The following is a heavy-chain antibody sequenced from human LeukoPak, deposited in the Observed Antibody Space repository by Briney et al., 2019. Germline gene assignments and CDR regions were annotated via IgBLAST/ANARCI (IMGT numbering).Heavy chain of an antibody. V-gene: IGHV2-5*02. Sequence: SGPTLVKPTQTLTLTYTFSGFSLSTSGVGVGWIRQPPGKALEWLALIYWDDDKRYSPSLKGRLTITKDTSKNLVVLTMTNMDPVDTATYYCAHLPVDYYDSSGYYSCFDYWGQGTLVTVSS. J-gene: IGHJ4*02. CDR3: AHLPVDYYDSSGYYSCFDY. D-gene: IGHD3-22*01. CDR2: IYWDDDK. CDR1: GFSLSTSGVG.